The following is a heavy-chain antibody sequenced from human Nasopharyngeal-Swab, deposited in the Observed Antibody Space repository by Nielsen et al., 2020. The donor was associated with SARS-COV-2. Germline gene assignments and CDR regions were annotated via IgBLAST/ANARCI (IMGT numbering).Heavy chain of an antibody. D-gene: IGHD3-22*01. J-gene: IGHJ4*02. CDR2: IYYSGST. CDR3: ARGSGYYDSSGYSDY. Sequence: SETLSLTCTVSGGSISSYYWSWIRQPPGKGLEWIGYIYYSGSTNYNHPLKSRVTISVYTSKNQFSLKLRSVTAADTAVYYCARGSGYYDSSGYSDYWGQGTLVTVSS. V-gene: IGHV4-59*13. CDR1: GGSISSYY.